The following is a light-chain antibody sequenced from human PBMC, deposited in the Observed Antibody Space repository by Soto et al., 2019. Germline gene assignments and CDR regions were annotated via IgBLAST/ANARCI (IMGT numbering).Light chain of an antibody. CDR1: QRVSSSY. J-gene: IGKJ2*01. CDR3: QQYGSSPCS. Sequence: EIVLTQSPGTLSLSPGESATLSCRASQRVSSSYLAWYRQKPGQAPSLLMYGASSRATGIPDRFSGSGSGTDFTLTISRLEPEDFAVYYCQQYGSSPCSFGQGTKLEI. CDR2: GAS. V-gene: IGKV3-20*01.